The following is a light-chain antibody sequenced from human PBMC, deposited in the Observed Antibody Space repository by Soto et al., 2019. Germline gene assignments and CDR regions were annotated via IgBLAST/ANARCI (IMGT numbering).Light chain of an antibody. V-gene: IGKV1-5*03. J-gene: IGKJ1*01. Sequence: DIQMTQSPSTLSASVGDRVTITCRASQGTNSWLAWYQHKPGKAPKLLIYEASSLESGIPSRFSGSGSGTEFTLTISSLQPDDFATYYCQQYDNYPWTFGQGTNVEI. CDR3: QQYDNYPWT. CDR2: EAS. CDR1: QGTNSW.